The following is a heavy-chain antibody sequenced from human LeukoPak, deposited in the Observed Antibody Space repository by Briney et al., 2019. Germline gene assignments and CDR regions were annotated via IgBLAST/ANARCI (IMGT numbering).Heavy chain of an antibody. D-gene: IGHD1-7*01. CDR3: ARGNSNGFDV. Sequence: PGGSLRLSCSASGFTFNNYGMDCVRQAPGKGLEWVAFIRFDGTAQYYADSVKGRFTISRDNSKNTLYLQVNSVRPEDTAVYYCARGNSNGFDVWGQGTMVTVSS. V-gene: IGHV3-30*02. CDR2: IRFDGTAQ. CDR1: GFTFNNYG. J-gene: IGHJ3*01.